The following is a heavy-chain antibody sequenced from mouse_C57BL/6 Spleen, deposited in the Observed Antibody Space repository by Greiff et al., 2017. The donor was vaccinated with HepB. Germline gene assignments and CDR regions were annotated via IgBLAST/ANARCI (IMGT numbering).Heavy chain of an antibody. CDR3: ARAAIYYCGSSPYWYFDV. V-gene: IGHV5-16*01. J-gene: IGHJ1*03. Sequence: EVKLVESEGGLVQPGSSMKLSCTASGFTFSDYYMAWVRQVPEKGLEWVANINYDGSSTYYLDSLKSRFIISRDNAKNILYLQMSSLKSEDTGTYYCARAAIYYCGSSPYWYFDVWGTGTTVTVSS. D-gene: IGHD1-1*01. CDR2: INYDGSST. CDR1: GFTFSDYY.